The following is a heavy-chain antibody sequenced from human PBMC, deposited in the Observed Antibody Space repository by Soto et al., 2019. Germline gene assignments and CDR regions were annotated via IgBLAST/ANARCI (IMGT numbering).Heavy chain of an antibody. Sequence: VQLVESGGGLVQPGGSLRLSCAASGFTFSSYWMSWVRQAPGKGLEWVANIKQDGSEKYYVDSVKGRFTISRDNAKNSLYLQMNSLRAEDTAVYYCAREQRDSSSWYYGFAFDIWGQGTMVTVSS. CDR2: IKQDGSEK. CDR1: GFTFSSYW. D-gene: IGHD6-13*01. J-gene: IGHJ3*02. CDR3: AREQRDSSSWYYGFAFDI. V-gene: IGHV3-7*05.